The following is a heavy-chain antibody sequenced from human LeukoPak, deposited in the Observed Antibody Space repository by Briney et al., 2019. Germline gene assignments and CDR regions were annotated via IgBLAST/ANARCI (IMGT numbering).Heavy chain of an antibody. CDR2: TNPNSGNT. D-gene: IGHD4-11*01. CDR3: ARRRPVTTARTLNGWFDP. J-gene: IGHJ5*02. Sequence: GASVKVSCKASGYTFTSYDINWVRQATGQGLEWMGWTNPNSGNTGYAQKFQGRVTITRNTSISTAYMELSSLRSEDTAVYYCARRRPVTTARTLNGWFDPWGQGTLVTVSS. V-gene: IGHV1-8*03. CDR1: GYTFTSYD.